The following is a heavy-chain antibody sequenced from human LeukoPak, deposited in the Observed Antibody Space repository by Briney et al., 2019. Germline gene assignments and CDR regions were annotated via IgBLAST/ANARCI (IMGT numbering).Heavy chain of an antibody. CDR3: ARDGRVDWYFDL. D-gene: IGHD2-15*01. CDR1: GYTFTSYG. Sequence: ASVKVSCKASGYTFTSYGISWVRQAPGQGLEGMGWISGYNGNTNYAQKFQGRVTMTTDTSTSTAYMEVRSLRSDDTAVYYCARDGRVDWYFDLWGRGTLVTVSS. CDR2: ISGYNGNT. V-gene: IGHV1-18*01. J-gene: IGHJ2*01.